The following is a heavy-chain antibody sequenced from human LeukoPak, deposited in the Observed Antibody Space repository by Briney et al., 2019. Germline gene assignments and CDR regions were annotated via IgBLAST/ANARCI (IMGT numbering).Heavy chain of an antibody. J-gene: IGHJ6*02. D-gene: IGHD6-13*01. Sequence: SETLSLTCTVSGGPISSYYWSWIRQPPGKGLEWIGYIYYSGSTNYNPSLKSRVTISVDTSKNQFSLKLSSVTAADTAVYYCARMGSSSWYVYYGMDVWGQGTTVTVS. CDR2: IYYSGST. CDR3: ARMGSSSWYVYYGMDV. V-gene: IGHV4-59*01. CDR1: GGPISSYY.